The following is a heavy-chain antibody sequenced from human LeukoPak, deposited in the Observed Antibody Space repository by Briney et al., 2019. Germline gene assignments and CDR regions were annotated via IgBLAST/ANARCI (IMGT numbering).Heavy chain of an antibody. CDR3: ARGYRLHLGDLSAVSPLDY. CDR1: GYTFTTYG. V-gene: IGHV1-18*01. CDR2: ISVYNGNT. Sequence: GASVKVSCKASGYTFTTYGFSWVRQAPGQGLEWMGWISVYNGNTNYTQKLQGRVTMTTDTSTNTAYMELRGLRSDDTAIYYCARGYRLHLGDLSAVSPLDYWGQGTLVTVSS. D-gene: IGHD3-16*02. J-gene: IGHJ4*02.